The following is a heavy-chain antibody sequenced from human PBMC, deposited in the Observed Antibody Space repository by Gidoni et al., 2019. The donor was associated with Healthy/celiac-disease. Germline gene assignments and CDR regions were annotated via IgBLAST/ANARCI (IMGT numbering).Heavy chain of an antibody. CDR2: IYPGESDT. J-gene: IGHJ4*02. CDR3: ARQNGDSSSFAVAGDFDY. Sequence: EVQLVPSGAEVKKPGESLKIYCKGSGYSFTSYWIGWVRQMPWKGLGWMGIIYPGESDTRYSPSFQGQVTISADKSISTAYLQWSSLKASDTAMYYCARQNGDSSSFAVAGDFDYWGQGTLVTVSS. D-gene: IGHD6-6*01. V-gene: IGHV5-51*01. CDR1: GYSFTSYW.